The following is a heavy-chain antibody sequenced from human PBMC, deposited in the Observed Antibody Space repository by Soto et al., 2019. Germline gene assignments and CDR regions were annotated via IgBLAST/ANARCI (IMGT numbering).Heavy chain of an antibody. D-gene: IGHD6-19*01. CDR1: GFTFSSYA. CDR2: ISYDGSNK. J-gene: IGHJ4*02. CDR3: ARGESIAVGWDY. Sequence: VQLVESGGGLVQPGGSLRLSCAASGFTFSSYAMHWVRQAPGKGLEWVAVISYDGSNKYYADSVKGRFTISRDNSKNTLYLQMNSLRAEDTAVYYCARGESIAVGWDYWGQGTLVTVSS. V-gene: IGHV3-30-3*01.